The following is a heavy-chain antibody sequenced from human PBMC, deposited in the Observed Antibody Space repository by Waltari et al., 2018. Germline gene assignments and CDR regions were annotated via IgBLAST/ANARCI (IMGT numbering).Heavy chain of an antibody. J-gene: IGHJ5*02. Sequence: EVQLVESGGGLVKPGGSLRLSCAASGFTFSNAWMSWVRQAPGKGLEWVGRIKSKTDGGTTDYAAPVKGRFTISRDDSKNTLYLQMNSLKTEETAVYYCTTARWRYYDSSGYVNWFDPWGQGTLVTVSS. D-gene: IGHD3-22*01. CDR2: IKSKTDGGTT. CDR1: GFTFSNAW. V-gene: IGHV3-15*01. CDR3: TTARWRYYDSSGYVNWFDP.